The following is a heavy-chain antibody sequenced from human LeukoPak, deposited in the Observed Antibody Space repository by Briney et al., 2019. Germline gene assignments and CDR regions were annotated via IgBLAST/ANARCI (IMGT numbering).Heavy chain of an antibody. J-gene: IGHJ4*02. CDR3: ARVGSAYYYDSSGYTD. D-gene: IGHD3-22*01. CDR2: IYYSGST. Sequence: SETLSLTCTVSGVSINKYYWSWIRQPPGKGLEWIGYIYYSGSTNYNPSLKSRVTISVDTSKNQFSLRLSSVTAADTAVYYCARVGSAYYYDSSGYTDWGQGTLVTVSS. CDR1: GVSINKYY. V-gene: IGHV4-59*01.